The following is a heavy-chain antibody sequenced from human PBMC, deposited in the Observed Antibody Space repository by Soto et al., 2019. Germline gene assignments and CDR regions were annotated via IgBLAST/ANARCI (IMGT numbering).Heavy chain of an antibody. Sequence: SETLSLTCTVSGGSISSYYWSWIRQPPGKGLEWIGYIYYSGSTNYNPSLKSRVTISVDTSKNQFSLKLSSVTAADTAVYYCARVGVVPAAMGLFCGGDCDDAFDIWGQGTMVTVSS. J-gene: IGHJ3*02. CDR3: ARVGVVPAAMGLFCGGDCDDAFDI. CDR2: IYYSGST. CDR1: GGSISSYY. D-gene: IGHD2-2*01. V-gene: IGHV4-59*01.